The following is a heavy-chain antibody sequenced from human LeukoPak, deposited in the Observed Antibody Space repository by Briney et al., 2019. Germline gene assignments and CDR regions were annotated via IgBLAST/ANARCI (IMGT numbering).Heavy chain of an antibody. D-gene: IGHD3-3*01. CDR1: GGSISSSSYY. J-gene: IGHJ4*02. Sequence: SETLSLTCTVSGGSISSSSYYWGWIRQPPGKGLEGIGSIYYSGSTYYNPSLKSRVTISVDTSKNQFSLKLSSVTAADPAEYYCPRVSLDDFWSGYSNGYFDYWGQGTLVTVSS. CDR3: PRVSLDDFWSGYSNGYFDY. V-gene: IGHV4-39*01. CDR2: IYYSGST.